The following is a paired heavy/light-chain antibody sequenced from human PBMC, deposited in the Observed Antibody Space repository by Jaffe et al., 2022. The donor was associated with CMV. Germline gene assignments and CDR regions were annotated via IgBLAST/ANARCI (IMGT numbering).Heavy chain of an antibody. CDR3: ARGFGANCGSVFDN. CDR1: AFSFTTYS. CDR2: ISSTSNYI. D-gene: IGHD7-27*01. J-gene: IGHJ4*02. V-gene: IGHV3-21*01. Sequence: EVQLVESGGGLVKPGGSLRLSCAASAFSFTTYSMNWVRQAPGKGLEWVSSISSTSNYIYYADSVKGRFTISRDNAKNSLYLQMNSLRAEDTAVYYCARGFGANCGSVFDNWGQGTLVIVSS.
Light chain of an antibody. Sequence: QSVLTQPPSVSAAPGQKVTISCSGSNSNIGNNYVSWYQHLPGTAPKLLIYDNNKRPSGIPDRFSGSKSGTSGTLGITGLQTGDEADYYCGTWDSRLSVVVFGGGTKLTVL. J-gene: IGLJ2*01. CDR1: NSNIGNNY. V-gene: IGLV1-51*01. CDR2: DNN. CDR3: GTWDSRLSVVV.